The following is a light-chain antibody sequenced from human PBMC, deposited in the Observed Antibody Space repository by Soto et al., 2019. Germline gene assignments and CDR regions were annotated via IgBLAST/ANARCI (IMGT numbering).Light chain of an antibody. V-gene: IGKV3-20*01. Sequence: EIVLTQSPGTLSLSPWERATLSCRASQSVGSNYLAWYQQKPGQAPRLLIYGASSRATGIPDRFSGSGSGTDFTLTISRLEPEDSAVYYCQQYVTSPWTFGQGTKVDIK. J-gene: IGKJ1*01. CDR2: GAS. CDR3: QQYVTSPWT. CDR1: QSVGSNY.